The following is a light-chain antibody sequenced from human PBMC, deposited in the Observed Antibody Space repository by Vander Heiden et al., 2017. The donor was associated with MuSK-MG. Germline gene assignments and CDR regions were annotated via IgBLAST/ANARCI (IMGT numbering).Light chain of an antibody. CDR2: GAS. Sequence: DIVITHSPATLLLSPGERATLSCWASQSVSSNLAWYQQKPGQAPRLLIYGASTRSTGIPARFSGSGSGTEFSLTISSLQSEDFAVYCCQQENNCPLTFGGGTKVEIK. CDR1: QSVSSN. J-gene: IGKJ4*01. CDR3: QQENNCPLT. V-gene: IGKV3-15*01.